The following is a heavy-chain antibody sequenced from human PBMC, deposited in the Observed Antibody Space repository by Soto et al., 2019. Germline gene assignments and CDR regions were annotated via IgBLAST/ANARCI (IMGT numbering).Heavy chain of an antibody. J-gene: IGHJ4*02. CDR1: GYTFNFYG. V-gene: IGHV1-18*01. D-gene: IGHD3-16*01. Sequence: ASVKVSCKASGYTFNFYGITWVRLAPGQGLEWMGWISGFNGNTNYAADLQGRVTMTTDTSTSTAYMELRGLRSDDTAVYYCARIGVSSGHESPDFDSWGQGTLVTVSS. CDR3: ARIGVSSGHESPDFDS. CDR2: ISGFNGNT.